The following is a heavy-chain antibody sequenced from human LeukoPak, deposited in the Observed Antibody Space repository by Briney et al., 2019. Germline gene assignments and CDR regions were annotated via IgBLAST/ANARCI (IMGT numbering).Heavy chain of an antibody. J-gene: IGHJ6*03. V-gene: IGHV3-23*01. CDR1: GFTFSSYA. Sequence: GGSLRLSCAASGFTFSSYAMSWVRQAPGKGLEWVSAISGSGGSTYYAGSVKGRFTISRDNSKNTLYLQMNSLRAEDTAVYYCAKGRFGYYYYMDVWGKGTTVTVSS. CDR2: ISGSGGST. CDR3: AKGRFGYYYYMDV. D-gene: IGHD3-16*01.